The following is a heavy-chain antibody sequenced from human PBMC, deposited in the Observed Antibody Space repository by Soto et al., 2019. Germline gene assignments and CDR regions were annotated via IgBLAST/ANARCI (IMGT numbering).Heavy chain of an antibody. Sequence: QVQLVESGGGVVHPGRSLTLSCVASGFTFSRYGMHWIRQAPGKGLEWVAVIWSDGSKQHYADSVKGRFTISRDDSKSTLYLQMNSLTAEDTAVYHCARDLNYYASADWGQGTLVTVSS. V-gene: IGHV3-33*01. D-gene: IGHD1-7*01. CDR1: GFTFSRYG. CDR3: ARDLNYYASAD. CDR2: IWSDGSKQ. J-gene: IGHJ4*02.